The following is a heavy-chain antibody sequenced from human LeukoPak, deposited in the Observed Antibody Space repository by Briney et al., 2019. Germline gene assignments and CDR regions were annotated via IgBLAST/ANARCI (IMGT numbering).Heavy chain of an antibody. CDR3: ARPLRYLDSELDY. CDR1: GFTFSSYE. Sequence: PGGSLRLSCAASGFTFSSYEMNWVRQAPGKGLEGVSYISSSGSTIYYADSVKGRFTISRDNSKNTLYLQMNSLRPEDTAVYYCARPLRYLDSELDYWGQGTLVSVSS. D-gene: IGHD3-9*01. V-gene: IGHV3-48*03. CDR2: ISSSGSTI. J-gene: IGHJ4*02.